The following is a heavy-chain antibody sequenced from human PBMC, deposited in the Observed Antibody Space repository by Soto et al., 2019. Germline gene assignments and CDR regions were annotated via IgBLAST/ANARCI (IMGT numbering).Heavy chain of an antibody. CDR2: ISLSGST. CDR3: ARGRTAALIETRLFRVLFDL. CDR1: GGSLGGFH. Sequence: QVQLQQWGAGLLKPSETLSLTCAVSGGSLGGFHWSWIRQPPGKGLEWIGAISLSGSTNYGPSLKSRVTMSMDTSRNQVSLNLSSVTAADTAVYYCARGRTAALIETRLFRVLFDLWGHGNMVTVSS. J-gene: IGHJ4*01. V-gene: IGHV4-34*01. D-gene: IGHD3-10*01.